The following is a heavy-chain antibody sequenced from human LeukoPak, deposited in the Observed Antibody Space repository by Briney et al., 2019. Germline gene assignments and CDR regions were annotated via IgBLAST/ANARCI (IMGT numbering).Heavy chain of an antibody. V-gene: IGHV5-51*06. CDR1: GYSFTTYW. CDR2: IHPGDSDT. J-gene: IGHJ3*02. D-gene: IGHD6-25*01. Sequence: GESLKISCKGSGYSFTTYWIGWVRQMPGKGLEWMGIIHPGDSDTRYSPSFQGQVTISADKSISTAYLQWGSVKASDTAIYYCASPYSSGWRGGAFDIWGQGTMVTVSS. CDR3: ASPYSSGWRGGAFDI.